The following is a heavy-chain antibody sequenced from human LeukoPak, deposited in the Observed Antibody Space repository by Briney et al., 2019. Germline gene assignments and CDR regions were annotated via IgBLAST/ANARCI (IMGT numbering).Heavy chain of an antibody. CDR2: IGGSGGST. CDR3: AKDLLSYDSSGFNAFDI. J-gene: IGHJ3*02. V-gene: IGHV3-23*01. D-gene: IGHD3-22*01. Sequence: GGSLRLSCAASGFTFSSYAMSWVRQAPGKGLEWVSAIGGSGGSTYYADSVKGRFTISRDNSKNTLYLQMNSLRAEDTAVYYCAKDLLSYDSSGFNAFDIWGQGTMVTVSS. CDR1: GFTFSSYA.